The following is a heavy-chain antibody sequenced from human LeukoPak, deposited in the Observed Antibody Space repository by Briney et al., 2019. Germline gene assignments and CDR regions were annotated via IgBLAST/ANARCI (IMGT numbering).Heavy chain of an antibody. CDR2: INHNGNVN. J-gene: IGHJ4*02. V-gene: IGHV3-7*03. CDR1: GFTFSSYW. D-gene: IGHD6-13*01. Sequence: QSGGSLRLSCAASGFTFSSYWMNWARQAPGKGLEWVASINHNGNVNYYVDSVKGRFTISRDNAKNSLYLQMDSLRAEDTAVYYCARDKSAGADTGSSFYYWGQGALVTVSS. CDR3: ARDKSAGADTGSSFYY.